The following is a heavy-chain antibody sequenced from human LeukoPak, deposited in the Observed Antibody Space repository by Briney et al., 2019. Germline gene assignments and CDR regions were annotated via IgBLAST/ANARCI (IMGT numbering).Heavy chain of an antibody. CDR3: ARHWLHNYGFCDY. D-gene: IGHD4-17*01. J-gene: IGHJ4*02. Sequence: SETLSLTCTVSGGSISSFYWSWIRQPPGKGLEWIGYISYTGSTNYNPSLKSRVTISVDTSKSQFSLKLNSVTAADTAVFYCARHWLHNYGFCDYWGQGTLVTVSS. V-gene: IGHV4-59*08. CDR1: GGSISSFY. CDR2: ISYTGST.